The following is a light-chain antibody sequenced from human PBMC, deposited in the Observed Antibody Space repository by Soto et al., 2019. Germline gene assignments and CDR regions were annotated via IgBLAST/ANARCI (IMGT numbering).Light chain of an antibody. J-gene: IGKJ4*01. Sequence: EIVLTQSPGTLSLSPGERATLSCRASQSVCSSYLAWYQQKPGQAPRLLIYDVSSRATGIPNRFSGRGSGTDFTLTISRLEPDDVAVYYCQQYGSSPISFGGGTNVEIK. CDR1: QSVCSSY. CDR3: QQYGSSPIS. CDR2: DVS. V-gene: IGKV3-20*01.